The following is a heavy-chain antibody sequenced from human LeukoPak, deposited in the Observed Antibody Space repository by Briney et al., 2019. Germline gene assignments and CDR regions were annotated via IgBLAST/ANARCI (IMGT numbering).Heavy chain of an antibody. V-gene: IGHV3-30*18. CDR3: AKERELVVAATGPPGY. CDR2: ISYDGSNK. D-gene: IGHD2-15*01. CDR1: GFTFSNYG. J-gene: IGHJ4*02. Sequence: GRSLRLSCAASGFTFSNYGMHWVRQAPGKGLEWVAVISYDGSNKYYADSVKGRFTISRDDSKNTLYLQMNSLRAEDTAAYYCAKERELVVAATGPPGYWGQGTLVTVSS.